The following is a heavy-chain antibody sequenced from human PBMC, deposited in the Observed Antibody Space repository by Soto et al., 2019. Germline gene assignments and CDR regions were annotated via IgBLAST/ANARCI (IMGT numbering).Heavy chain of an antibody. CDR2: IIPIFGTA. CDR1: GGTFSSYA. V-gene: IGHV1-69*13. J-gene: IGHJ6*02. Sequence: SVKVSCKASGGTFSSYAISWVRRAPRQGLEWMGGIIPIFGTANYAQKFQGRVTITADESTSTAYMELSSLRSEDTAVYYCARESYSSGPYYGMDVWGQGTTVTVSS. CDR3: ARESYSSGPYYGMDV. D-gene: IGHD5-18*01.